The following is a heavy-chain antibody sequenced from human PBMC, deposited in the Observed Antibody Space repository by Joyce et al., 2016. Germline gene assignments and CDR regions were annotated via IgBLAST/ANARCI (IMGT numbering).Heavy chain of an antibody. V-gene: IGHV3-30-3*01. Sequence: QVQLLESGGGVVQPGRSLRLACAASGFTFTTFALHWVRQVPGKGLEGVAVISYDGSNRYYADSVKGRFIISRDNSRNTLFLQMNNLRTEDTAVYYCARDRYTYAQTHDLWGQGTLVTVSS. J-gene: IGHJ5*02. D-gene: IGHD5-18*01. CDR3: ARDRYTYAQTHDL. CDR1: GFTFTTFA. CDR2: ISYDGSNR.